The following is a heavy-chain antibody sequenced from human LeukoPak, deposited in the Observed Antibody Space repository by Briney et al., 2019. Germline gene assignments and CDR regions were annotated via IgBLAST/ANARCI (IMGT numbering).Heavy chain of an antibody. Sequence: PGGSLRLSCAASGFTFTNYAMSWVRRAPGKGLEWVSAVSGRGGPTYFADSVKGRFTISRDDSKNSLYLQMNSVRAEDTAVYYCEKVDGSKALHYWGQGTLVTVSS. J-gene: IGHJ4*02. D-gene: IGHD5-24*01. V-gene: IGHV3-23*01. CDR3: EKVDGSKALHY. CDR1: GFTFTNYA. CDR2: VSGRGGPT.